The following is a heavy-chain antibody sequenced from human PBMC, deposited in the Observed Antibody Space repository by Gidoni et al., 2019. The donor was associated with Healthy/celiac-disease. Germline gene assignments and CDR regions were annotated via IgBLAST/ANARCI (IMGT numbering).Heavy chain of an antibody. J-gene: IGHJ6*02. CDR3: AREMGPAAPHYYYGMDV. Sequence: EVQLVESGGGLVQPGGSLRLCCAAAGFTLSSDGMSWVRQAPGKGLEWVANIKQDGSEKYYVDSVKGRFTISRDNAKNSLYLQMNSLRAEDTAVYYCAREMGPAAPHYYYGMDVWGQGTTVTVSS. V-gene: IGHV3-7*03. CDR1: GFTLSSDG. D-gene: IGHD2-2*01. CDR2: IKQDGSEK.